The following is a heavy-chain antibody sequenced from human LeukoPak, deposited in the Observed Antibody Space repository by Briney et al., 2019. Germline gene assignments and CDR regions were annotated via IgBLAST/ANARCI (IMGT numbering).Heavy chain of an antibody. Sequence: GGSLRLSCAASGFTFSPYSMNWVRQAPGKGLEWVSSISSSSSYIYYADSVKGRFTISRDNAKNSLYLQMNSLSAEDTAVYYCARAPGYRSFLDYWGQGTLVTVSS. CDR3: ARAPGYRSFLDY. D-gene: IGHD6-13*01. CDR1: GFTFSPYS. J-gene: IGHJ4*02. CDR2: ISSSSSYI. V-gene: IGHV3-21*01.